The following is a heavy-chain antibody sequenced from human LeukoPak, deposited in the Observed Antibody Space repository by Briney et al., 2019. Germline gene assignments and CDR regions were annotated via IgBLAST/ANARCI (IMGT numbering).Heavy chain of an antibody. J-gene: IGHJ4*02. Sequence: PGGSLRLSCAASGFTFNTYSMNWVRQAPGKGLEWVSNIISRGDTTHYADSVKGRFTISRDNSKNTVFPQMNSLTTEDTALYSCFTGSEFYYDSWGQGTLVTVSS. CDR2: IISRGDTT. D-gene: IGHD1-14*01. CDR3: FTGSEFYYDS. V-gene: IGHV3-48*01. CDR1: GFTFNTYS.